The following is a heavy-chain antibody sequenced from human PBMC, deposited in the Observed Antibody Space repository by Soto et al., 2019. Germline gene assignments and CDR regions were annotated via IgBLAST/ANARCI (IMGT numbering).Heavy chain of an antibody. Sequence: GGSLRLSCAASGFTFSSYAMSWVRQAPGKGLEWVSAISGSGGSTYYADSVKGRFTISGDNSKNTLYLQMNSLRAEDTAVYYCAKAHDWDYYYYYMDVWGKGTTVTVSS. CDR1: GFTFSSYA. CDR3: AKAHDWDYYYYYMDV. J-gene: IGHJ6*03. CDR2: ISGSGGST. D-gene: IGHD3-9*01. V-gene: IGHV3-23*01.